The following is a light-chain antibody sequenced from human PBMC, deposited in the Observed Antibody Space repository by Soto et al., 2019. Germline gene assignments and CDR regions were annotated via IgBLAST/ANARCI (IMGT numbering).Light chain of an antibody. CDR2: EVT. CDR3: ISYASNTTVVV. V-gene: IGLV2-14*01. CDR1: SSDVGGYNS. J-gene: IGLJ2*01. Sequence: QSALTQPASVSGSPGQSITISCTGTSSDVGGYNSVSWYQQHPGKAPKLMIYEVTNRPSGVSNRFSGSKSGNTASLTISGRQTEDEADYYCISYASNTTVVVFGGGTKLTV.